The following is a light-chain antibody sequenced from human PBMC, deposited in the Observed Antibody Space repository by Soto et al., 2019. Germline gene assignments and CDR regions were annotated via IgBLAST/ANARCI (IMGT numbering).Light chain of an antibody. CDR2: GAS. Sequence: RVMTQSPATLSVSPGERATLSCRASESVSSHLAWYQQKPGLAPRLLIYGASTRATGVPARFIGSGSGTEFTLTFSSLQSEDFAIYYCQHYNNWPHTFGQGTKLEIK. CDR3: QHYNNWPHT. CDR1: ESVSSH. V-gene: IGKV3-15*01. J-gene: IGKJ2*01.